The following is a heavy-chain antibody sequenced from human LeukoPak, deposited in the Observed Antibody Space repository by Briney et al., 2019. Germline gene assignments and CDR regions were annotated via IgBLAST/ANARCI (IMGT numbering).Heavy chain of an antibody. CDR3: ARRSSSGWEGTFDI. D-gene: IGHD6-19*01. V-gene: IGHV5-10-1*01. CDR1: GYSFTNYW. Sequence: GESLKISCQASGYSFTNYWISWVRQMPGQGLEWMGRIDPSDSYTNYSPSFQGHVTISTDKSISTAYLQCSSLKASDTAMYYCARRSSSGWEGTFDIWGQGTMVTVSS. J-gene: IGHJ3*02. CDR2: IDPSDSYT.